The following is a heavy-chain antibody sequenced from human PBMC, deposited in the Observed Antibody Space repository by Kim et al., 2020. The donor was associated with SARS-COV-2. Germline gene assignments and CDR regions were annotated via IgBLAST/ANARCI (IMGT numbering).Heavy chain of an antibody. Sequence: GGSLRLSCAASGFTFSSYAMHWVRQAPGKGLEWVAVISYDGSNKYYADSVKGRFTISRDNSKNTLYLQMNSLRAEDTAVYYCAREGGRQPFDYWGQGTL. CDR3: AREGGRQPFDY. D-gene: IGHD3-16*01. CDR2: ISYDGSNK. J-gene: IGHJ4*02. V-gene: IGHV3-30*04. CDR1: GFTFSSYA.